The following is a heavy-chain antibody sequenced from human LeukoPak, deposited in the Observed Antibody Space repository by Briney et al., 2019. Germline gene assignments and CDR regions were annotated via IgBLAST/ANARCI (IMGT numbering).Heavy chain of an antibody. CDR3: AKDWYYDFWSGYLGH. Sequence: PGGSLRLSCAASGFTFDDYAMHWVRQAPGKGLEWVSGISWNSGSIGYADSVKGRFIISRDNAKNSLYLQMNSLRAEDTALYYCAKDWYYDFWSGYLGHWGQGTLVTVSS. CDR2: ISWNSGSI. J-gene: IGHJ4*02. CDR1: GFTFDDYA. D-gene: IGHD3-3*01. V-gene: IGHV3-9*01.